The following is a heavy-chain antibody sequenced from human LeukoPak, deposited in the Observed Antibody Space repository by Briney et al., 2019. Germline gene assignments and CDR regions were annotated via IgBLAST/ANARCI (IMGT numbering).Heavy chain of an antibody. J-gene: IGHJ3*02. V-gene: IGHV3-7*01. CDR1: GFTFSSYW. CDR3: ARVFISAVLRFLEWDAFDI. Sequence: GGSLRLSCAASGFTFSSYWMSWVRQAPGKGLEWVANIKQDGSEKYYVDSVKGRFTISRDNAKNSLYLQMNSLRAEDTAVYYCARVFISAVLRFLEWDAFDIWGQGTMVTVSS. CDR2: IKQDGSEK. D-gene: IGHD3-3*01.